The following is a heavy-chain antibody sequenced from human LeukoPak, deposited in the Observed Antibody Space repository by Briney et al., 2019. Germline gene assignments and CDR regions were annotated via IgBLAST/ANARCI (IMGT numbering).Heavy chain of an antibody. V-gene: IGHV1-8*01. Sequence: WAPVKVSCKASGYTFTSYDINWVRQATGQGLEWMGWMNPNSGNTGYAQKFQGRVTMTRNTSISTAYMELSSLRSEDTAVYYCARGQRLYSVRPGGDLDPWGQGTLVTVSS. CDR3: ARGQRLYSVRPGGDLDP. CDR2: MNPNSGNT. J-gene: IGHJ5*02. CDR1: GYTFTSYD. D-gene: IGHD6-13*01.